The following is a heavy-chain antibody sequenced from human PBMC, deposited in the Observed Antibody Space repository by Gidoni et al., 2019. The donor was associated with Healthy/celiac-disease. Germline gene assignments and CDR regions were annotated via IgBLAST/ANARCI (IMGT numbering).Heavy chain of an antibody. D-gene: IGHD1-7*01. CDR1: GLNFSSYG. CDR2: ISYDGSNK. V-gene: IGHV3-30*18. Sequence: QVQLVESGGGGVQAGRSLRLPGAASGLNFSSYGMHWVRQAPGKGLEWVAVISYDGSNKYYADSLKGRFTISRDNSKNTLYLQMNSLRAEDTAVYYCAKGLTGTTSPLVLWGQGTLVTVSS. CDR3: AKGLTGTTSPLVL. J-gene: IGHJ4*02.